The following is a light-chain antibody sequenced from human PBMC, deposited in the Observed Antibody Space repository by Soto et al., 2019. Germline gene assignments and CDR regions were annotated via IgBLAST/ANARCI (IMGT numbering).Light chain of an antibody. CDR2: AAS. CDR1: QGISSW. V-gene: IGKV1-12*01. CDR3: QQANSFPPA. J-gene: IGKJ3*01. Sequence: DLQMPQSPSSVSASVGDRVTITCRASQGISSWLAWYQHKPGEAPKLLISAASTLQSGVPSRFSGSGSGTDFTLTISSLQPEDFATDFCQQANSFPPAFGPGTKVDIK.